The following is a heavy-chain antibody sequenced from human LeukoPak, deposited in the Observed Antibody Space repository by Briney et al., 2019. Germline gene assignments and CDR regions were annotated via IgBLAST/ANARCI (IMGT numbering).Heavy chain of an antibody. CDR3: ARDAGWDHLGWFDP. D-gene: IGHD1-26*01. J-gene: IGHJ5*02. Sequence: PSETLSLTCTVSGGSISSSSYYWGWIRQPPGKGLEWIGSIYYSGSTYYNPSLKSRVTISVDKSKNQFSLKLSSVTAADTAVYYCARDAGWDHLGWFDPWGQGTLVTVSS. CDR1: GGSISSSSYY. CDR2: IYYSGST. V-gene: IGHV4-39*07.